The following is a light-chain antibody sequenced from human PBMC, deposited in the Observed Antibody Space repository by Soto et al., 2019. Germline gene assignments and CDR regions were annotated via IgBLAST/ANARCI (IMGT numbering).Light chain of an antibody. V-gene: IGKV3-20*01. J-gene: IGKJ5*01. CDR3: QQYGSSIT. Sequence: EIVLTQSPGTLSLSPGERATLSCRASQSVTSNYLAWYQQKPGQAPGLLIYDTSTRASGVPDRFSGSGSGTDFTLTISSLEPEDFAVYYCQQYGSSITFGQGTRLEIK. CDR2: DTS. CDR1: QSVTSNY.